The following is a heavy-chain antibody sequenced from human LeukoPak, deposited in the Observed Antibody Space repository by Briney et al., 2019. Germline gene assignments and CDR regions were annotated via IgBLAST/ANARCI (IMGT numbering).Heavy chain of an antibody. CDR3: AKVSSTVTTSYYYYGMDV. V-gene: IGHV3-23*01. Sequence: GGSLRLSCAASGFTFSSYAMSWVRQAPGKGLEWVSAISGSGGSTYYADSVRGRFTISRDNSKNTLYLQMNSLRAEDTAVYYCAKVSSTVTTSYYYYGMDVWGQGTTVTVSS. D-gene: IGHD4-17*01. J-gene: IGHJ6*02. CDR2: ISGSGGST. CDR1: GFTFSSYA.